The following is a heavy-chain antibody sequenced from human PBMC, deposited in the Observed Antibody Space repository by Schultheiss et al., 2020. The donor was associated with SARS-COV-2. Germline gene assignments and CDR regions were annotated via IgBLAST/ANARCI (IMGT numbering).Heavy chain of an antibody. D-gene: IGHD3-3*01. J-gene: IGHJ4*02. CDR1: GGSVSSGSYY. CDR2: IYHSGST. CDR3: ARDLRYYDFWSGYYAHKPFDY. V-gene: IGHV4-61*01. Sequence: SETLSLTCTVSGGSVSSGSYYWSWIRQPPGKGLEWIGYIYHSGSTYYNPSLKSRVTISVDTSKNQFSLKLTSVTAADTAVYYCARDLRYYDFWSGYYAHKPFDYWGQGTLVTVSS.